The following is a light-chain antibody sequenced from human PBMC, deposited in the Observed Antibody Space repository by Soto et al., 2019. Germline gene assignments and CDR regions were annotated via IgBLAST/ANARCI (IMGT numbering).Light chain of an antibody. CDR2: EVN. CDR3: CSYSGSRHHLV. Sequence: QSALTQPASVSGSPGQSITFSCTGTSSDVGSYNLVSWYQQHPDKAPRLMIYEVNKRPLGVANRFSGFKSGNTASLRISGLLPEDEADYFCCSYSGSRHHLVFGGGTKLTVL. J-gene: IGLJ3*02. CDR1: SSDVGSYNL. V-gene: IGLV2-23*02.